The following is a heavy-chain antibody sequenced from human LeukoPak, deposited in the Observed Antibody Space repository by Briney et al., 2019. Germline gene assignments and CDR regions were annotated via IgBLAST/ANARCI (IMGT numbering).Heavy chain of an antibody. V-gene: IGHV4-38-2*02. J-gene: IGHJ2*01. CDR2: IYHSGST. CDR1: GYSISSGYY. D-gene: IGHD3-10*01. CDR3: ARPVQNWRFGEPYWYFDL. Sequence: RSSETPSLTCTVSGYSISSGYYWGWIRQPPGKGLEWIGSIYHSGSTYYNPSLKSRVTISVDTSKNQFSLKLSSVTAADMAVYYCARPVQNWRFGEPYWYFDLWGRGTLVTVSS.